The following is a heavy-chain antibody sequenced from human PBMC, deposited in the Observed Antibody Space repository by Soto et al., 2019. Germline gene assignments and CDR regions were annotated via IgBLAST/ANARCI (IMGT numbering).Heavy chain of an antibody. CDR1: GGTFSSYA. D-gene: IGHD2-15*01. CDR2: IIPIFGTA. J-gene: IGHJ4*02. V-gene: IGHV1-69*13. CDR3: ARDAGCSGGSCHYYFDY. Sequence: SVRVSCKASGGTFSSYAISWVRQAPGQGLEWMGGIIPIFGTANYAQKFQGRVTITADESTSTAYMELSSLRSEDTAVYYCARDAGCSGGSCHYYFDYWGQGTLVTVSS.